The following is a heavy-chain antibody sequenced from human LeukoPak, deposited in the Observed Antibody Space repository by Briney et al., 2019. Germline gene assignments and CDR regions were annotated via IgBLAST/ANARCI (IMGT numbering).Heavy chain of an antibody. CDR3: ARVRSRDGYLYFDY. J-gene: IGHJ4*02. D-gene: IGHD5-24*01. Sequence: KPSQTLSLTCTLSGGSISSYSWSWIRQPPGKGLGWVGYIYYSGSTNYNPSLKSRVTISVDTSKNQFSLKLSSVTAADTAVYYCARVRSRDGYLYFDYWGQGTLVTVSS. CDR2: IYYSGST. V-gene: IGHV4-59*01. CDR1: GGSISSYS.